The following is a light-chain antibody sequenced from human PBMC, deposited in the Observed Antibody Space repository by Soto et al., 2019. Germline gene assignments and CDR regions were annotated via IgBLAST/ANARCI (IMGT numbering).Light chain of an antibody. J-gene: IGKJ4*01. Sequence: DIVMTQSPDSLAVSLGERATIICESSQSVLYSSINKNYLAWYQQKPGQPPKLLIYWASTRQSGVPDRFSGSGSGTDFTLTISTLQAEDVAVYYCQQYFRTPLTFGGGTKVEIK. CDR2: WAS. V-gene: IGKV4-1*01. CDR1: QSVLYSSINKNY. CDR3: QQYFRTPLT.